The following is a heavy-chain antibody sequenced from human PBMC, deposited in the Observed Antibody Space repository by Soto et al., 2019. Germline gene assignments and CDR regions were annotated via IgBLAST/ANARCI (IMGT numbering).Heavy chain of an antibody. V-gene: IGHV5-10-1*01. Sequence: GESLKISCKGSGYSFSSYWISWVRQIPGKGLEWMGRIDPSDSYTNYSPSFQGHVTISADKSISTAYLQWSSLKASDTAMYYCASTVVVPAADPDYYYYYGMDVWGQGTTVTVSS. D-gene: IGHD2-2*01. CDR2: IDPSDSYT. CDR3: ASTVVVPAADPDYYYYYGMDV. J-gene: IGHJ6*02. CDR1: GYSFSSYW.